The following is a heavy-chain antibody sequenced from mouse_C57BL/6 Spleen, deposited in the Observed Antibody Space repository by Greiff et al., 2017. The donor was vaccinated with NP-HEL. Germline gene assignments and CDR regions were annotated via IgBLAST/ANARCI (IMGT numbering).Heavy chain of an antibody. V-gene: IGHV14-1*01. CDR3: TTGDYDGAPFAY. Sequence: EVKLQESGAELVRPGASVKLSCTASGFNIKDYYMHWVKQRPEQGLEWIGRIDPEDGDTEYAPKFQGKATMTADTSSNTAYLQLSSLTSEDTAVYYCTTGDYDGAPFAYWGQGTLVTVSA. D-gene: IGHD2-4*01. J-gene: IGHJ3*01. CDR2: IDPEDGDT. CDR1: GFNIKDYY.